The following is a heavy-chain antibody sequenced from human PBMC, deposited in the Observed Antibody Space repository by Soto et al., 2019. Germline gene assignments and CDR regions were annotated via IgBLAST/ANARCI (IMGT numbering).Heavy chain of an antibody. CDR1: GGTFSSYA. CDR2: IIPIFGTA. CDR3: ARATVSMIVVVEGAFDI. J-gene: IGHJ3*02. D-gene: IGHD3-22*01. Sequence: QVQLVQSGAEVKKPGSSVKVSCKASGGTFSSYAISWVRQAPGQGLEWMGGIIPIFGTANYAQKFQGRVTITADGSTSTAYMELSSLRSEATAVYYCARATVSMIVVVEGAFDIWGQGTMVTVSS. V-gene: IGHV1-69*01.